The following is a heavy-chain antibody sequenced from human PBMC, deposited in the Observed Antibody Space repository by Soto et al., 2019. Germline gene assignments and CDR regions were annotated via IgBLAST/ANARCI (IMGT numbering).Heavy chain of an antibody. CDR1: GFTFSSYD. CDR2: IGTAGDT. Sequence: GGSLRLSCAASGFTFSSYDMHWVRQATGKGLEWVSAIGTAGDTYYPGSVKGRFTTSRKNAKNSSYLQLNSLRAGDKAVYYCARANARYCSSTSCYPRPFDIWGQGTMVTVSS. J-gene: IGHJ3*02. V-gene: IGHV3-13*01. D-gene: IGHD2-2*01. CDR3: ARANARYCSSTSCYPRPFDI.